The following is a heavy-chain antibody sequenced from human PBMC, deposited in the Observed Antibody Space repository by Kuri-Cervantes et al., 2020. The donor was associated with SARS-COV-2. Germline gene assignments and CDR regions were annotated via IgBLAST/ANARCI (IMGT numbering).Heavy chain of an antibody. CDR3: ARTPPHDSSGSSFDY. Sequence: GGSLRLSCAASGFTFSSYAMHWVRQAPGKGLEWVAVIWYDGSNKYYADSVKGRFTISRDNSKNTLYLQMNSLRAEDTAVYYCARTPPHDSSGSSFDYWGQGTLVTVSS. J-gene: IGHJ4*02. V-gene: IGHV3-33*08. CDR2: IWYDGSNK. CDR1: GFTFSSYA. D-gene: IGHD3-22*01.